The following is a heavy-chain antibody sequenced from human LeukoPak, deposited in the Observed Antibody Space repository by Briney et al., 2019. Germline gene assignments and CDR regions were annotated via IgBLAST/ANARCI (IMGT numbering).Heavy chain of an antibody. CDR3: ATADYYGSGSYDPLDY. J-gene: IGHJ4*02. V-gene: IGHV1-24*01. CDR2: FDPEDGET. CDR1: GYTLTALS. D-gene: IGHD3-10*01. Sequence: ASVKVSCKVSGYTLTALSMHWVRQAPGKGLEWMGGFDPEDGETIYAQKFQGRVTMTEDTSTDTAYMELSSLRSEDTAVYYCATADYYGSGSYDPLDYWGQGTLVTVSS.